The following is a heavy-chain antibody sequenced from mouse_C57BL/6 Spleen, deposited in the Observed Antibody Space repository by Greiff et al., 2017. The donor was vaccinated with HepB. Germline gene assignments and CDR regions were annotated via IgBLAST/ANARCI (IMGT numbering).Heavy chain of an antibody. CDR2: INPNNGGT. CDR1: GYTFTDYY. Sequence: EVQLQQSGPELVKPGASVKISCKASGYTFTDYYMNWVKQSHGKSLEWIGDINPNNGGTSYNQKFKGKATLTVDKSSSTAYMELRSLTSEDSAVYYCARWEDYDYIWAMDYWGQGTSVTVSS. CDR3: ARWEDYDYIWAMDY. J-gene: IGHJ4*01. D-gene: IGHD2-4*01. V-gene: IGHV1-26*01.